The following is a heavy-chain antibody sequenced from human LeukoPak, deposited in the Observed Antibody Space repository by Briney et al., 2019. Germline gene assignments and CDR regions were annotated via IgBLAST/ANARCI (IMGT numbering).Heavy chain of an antibody. D-gene: IGHD3-3*02. J-gene: IGHJ4*02. CDR1: GFTFSSYG. CDR2: IRYDGNPT. V-gene: IGHV3-30*02. Sequence: PGRSLRLSCAASGFTFSSYGMHWVRQAPGKGLEWVTFIRYDGNPTYSADSVKGRFTISRDNSKNTVYIQMNSLRAEDAAVYYCAKDLMFGPDYWGQGTLVTVSS. CDR3: AKDLMFGPDY.